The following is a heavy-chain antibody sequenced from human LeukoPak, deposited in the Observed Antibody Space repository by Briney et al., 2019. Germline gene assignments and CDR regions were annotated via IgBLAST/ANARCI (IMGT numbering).Heavy chain of an antibody. CDR3: ARDPSYCSGGSCYFFDY. V-gene: IGHV1-2*02. CDR1: GYTFTGYY. D-gene: IGHD2-15*01. J-gene: IGHJ4*02. CDR2: TNPNSGGT. Sequence: GASVKVSCKASGYTFTGYYMHWVRQAPGQGLEWMGWTNPNSGGTNYAQKFQGRVTMTRDTSISTAYMELSRLRSDDTAVYYCARDPSYCSGGSCYFFDYWGQGTLVTVSS.